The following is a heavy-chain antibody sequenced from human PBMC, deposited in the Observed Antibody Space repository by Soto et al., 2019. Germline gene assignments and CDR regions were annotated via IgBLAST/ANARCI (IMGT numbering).Heavy chain of an antibody. Sequence: QVQLQESVPRLVKPSETLSLTCTVSDDFISSYYWNWIRQPAGKGLERIGRVSTSGATNYNPSLGSRVTMSVETSKKGFSLKLTSVTVAETAVYFCARADYEILTVSSAMHVWGQGTA. CDR2: VSTSGAT. J-gene: IGHJ6*01. CDR3: ARADYEILTVSSAMHV. CDR1: DDFISSYY. D-gene: IGHD3-9*01. V-gene: IGHV4-4*07.